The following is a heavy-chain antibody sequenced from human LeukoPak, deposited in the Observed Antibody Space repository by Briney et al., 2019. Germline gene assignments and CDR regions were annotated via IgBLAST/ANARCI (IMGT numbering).Heavy chain of an antibody. Sequence: GGSLRLSCAASGFDFRNYAMPWVRQAPGKGLEWVAVIWYDGSNKHYADSVKGRFTISRDNSKNTLYLQMDSLGVEDTAFYYCASAGDGDYRTDPWGQGTLVTVSS. D-gene: IGHD4-17*01. CDR1: GFDFRNYA. CDR3: ASAGDGDYRTDP. J-gene: IGHJ5*02. V-gene: IGHV3-33*01. CDR2: IWYDGSNK.